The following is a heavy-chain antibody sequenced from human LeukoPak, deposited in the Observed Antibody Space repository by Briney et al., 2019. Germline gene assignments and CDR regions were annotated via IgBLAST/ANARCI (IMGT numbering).Heavy chain of an antibody. CDR3: AKEGDEFRGYLDV. D-gene: IGHD2-21*02. CDR1: GFTFSRLG. J-gene: IGHJ6*03. V-gene: IGHV3-30*02. CDR2: IHNDGTQG. Sequence: GGSLRLSCAASGFTFSRLGMQWVRQAPGKGLEWVAVIHNDGTQGQYGYSVKGRFTISKDNSQSTLYLQMDNLRDDDTAVYYCAKEGDEFRGYLDVWGKGTTVTVSS.